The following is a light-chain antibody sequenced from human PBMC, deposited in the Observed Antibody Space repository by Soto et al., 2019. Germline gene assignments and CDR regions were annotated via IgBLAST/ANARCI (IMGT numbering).Light chain of an antibody. CDR1: QSVATN. J-gene: IGKJ1*01. V-gene: IGKV3-15*01. CDR2: GAY. CDR3: QRYNDLPLT. Sequence: EKVMTQSPATLSVSPGERVTLSCRASQSVATNLAGYQQKPGQAPRLLISGAYIRATGIPDRFIGSVSGTEFTLTITSLQSEDFAVYYCQRYNDLPLTFGQGTKVEIK.